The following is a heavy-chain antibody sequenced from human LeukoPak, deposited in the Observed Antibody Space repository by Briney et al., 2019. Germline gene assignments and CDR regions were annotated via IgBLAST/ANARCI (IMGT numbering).Heavy chain of an antibody. V-gene: IGHV3-23*01. CDR2: ISGSAGST. CDR1: GFTFSTYA. Sequence: GGSLRLSCAASGFTFSTYAMSWVRQAPGRGLEWVSSISGSAGSTFYADSVKGRFTISRDNAKNSLYLQMDSLRVEDTAVYYCARKGGYSSGYYYWGQGTLVTVSS. D-gene: IGHD3-22*01. J-gene: IGHJ4*02. CDR3: ARKGGYSSGYYY.